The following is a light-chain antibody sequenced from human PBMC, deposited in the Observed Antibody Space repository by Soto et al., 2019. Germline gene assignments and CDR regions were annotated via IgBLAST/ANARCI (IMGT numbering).Light chain of an antibody. J-gene: IGKJ4*01. CDR1: QGIRNY. Sequence: DIQMTQSPPYLAASVGDRVTITCRASQGIRNYLVWYQQKPGKPPKPLIYAASTLDSGVPSRFSGSGSGTHFTLTISSLQPEDDATYYCQQTKTATITFGGGTRVEVK. CDR2: AAS. V-gene: IGKV1-27*01. CDR3: QQTKTATIT.